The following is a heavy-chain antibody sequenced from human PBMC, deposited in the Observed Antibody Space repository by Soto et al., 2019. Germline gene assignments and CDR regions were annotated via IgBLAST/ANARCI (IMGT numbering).Heavy chain of an antibody. V-gene: IGHV4-34*01. Sequence: QVQLQQWGAGLLKPSETLSLTCAVYGGSFSGYYWSWIRQPPGKGLEWIGEINHSGSTNYNPSLKSRVTISVDPSKNQFSLKLSSVTAADTAVYYCARLSSSWYPSFEDYWGQGTLVTVSS. CDR2: INHSGST. D-gene: IGHD6-13*01. J-gene: IGHJ4*02. CDR1: GGSFSGYY. CDR3: ARLSSSWYPSFEDY.